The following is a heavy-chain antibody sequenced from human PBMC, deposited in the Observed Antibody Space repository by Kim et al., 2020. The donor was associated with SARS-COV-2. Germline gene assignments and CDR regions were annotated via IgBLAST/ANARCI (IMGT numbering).Heavy chain of an antibody. V-gene: IGHV3-53*01. CDR3: ARGRINYYGMDV. Sequence: TYYADSVKGRFTHSRDTYKNTLYLQMNSLRAEDTAVYYCARGRINYYGMDVWGQGTTVTVSS. J-gene: IGHJ6*02. CDR2: T.